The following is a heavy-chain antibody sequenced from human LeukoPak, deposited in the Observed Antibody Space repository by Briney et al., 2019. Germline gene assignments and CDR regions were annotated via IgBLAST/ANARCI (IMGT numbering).Heavy chain of an antibody. CDR2: ISAYNGNT. CDR3: ARRPLHFSGSYYTYYYYYYMDV. CDR1: GYTFTSYG. D-gene: IGHD3-10*01. Sequence: GASVKVSCKASGYTFTSYGISWVRQAPGQGLEWMGWISAYNGNTNYAQKLQGRVTMTTDTSTSTAYMELRSLRSDDTAVYYCARRPLHFSGSYYTYYYYYYMDVWGKGTTVTVSS. J-gene: IGHJ6*03. V-gene: IGHV1-18*01.